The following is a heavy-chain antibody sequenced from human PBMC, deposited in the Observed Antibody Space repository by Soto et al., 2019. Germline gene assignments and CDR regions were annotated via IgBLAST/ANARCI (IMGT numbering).Heavy chain of an antibody. V-gene: IGHV3-23*01. CDR3: AKVFYYYDRSGYYYFDY. Sequence: GGSLRLSCAASGFTFSSYAVSWVRQAPGKGPEWISSIRGSGSTIYYADSVKGRFTISRDNSKNTLYLQMSSLRAEDTAVYYCAKVFYYYDRSGYYYFDYWGQGTMVTV. D-gene: IGHD3-22*01. CDR1: GFTFSSYA. J-gene: IGHJ4*02. CDR2: IRGSGSTI.